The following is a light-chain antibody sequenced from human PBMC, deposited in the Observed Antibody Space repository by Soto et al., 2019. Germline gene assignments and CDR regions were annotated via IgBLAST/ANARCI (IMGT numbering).Light chain of an antibody. CDR1: QTVRNNY. CDR3: QQFSIYPLT. J-gene: IGKJ4*01. CDR2: DAS. Sequence: EIVMTQSPATRSGSRWERDGRAVMASQTVRNNYLAWYQQKPGQAPRLLIYDASSRATGIPDRFSGGGSGTDFTLTISRLEPEDFAVYYCQQFSIYPLTFGGGTNVDI. V-gene: IGKV3-20*01.